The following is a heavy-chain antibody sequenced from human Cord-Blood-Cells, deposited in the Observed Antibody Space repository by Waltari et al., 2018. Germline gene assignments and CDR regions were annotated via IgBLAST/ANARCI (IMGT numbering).Heavy chain of an antibody. CDR1: GFSLSTRGVG. D-gene: IGHD3-3*01. J-gene: IGHJ3*02. V-gene: IGHV2-5*01. Sequence: QITLKESGPTLVKPTQTLTLTCTFSGFSLSTRGVGVGWLRQPPGKALEWLALIYWNDDKRYSPSLKSRLTITKDTSKNQVVLTMTNMDPVDTATYYCARLYYDFWSGYLDAFDIWGQGTMVTVSS. CDR3: ARLYYDFWSGYLDAFDI. CDR2: IYWNDDK.